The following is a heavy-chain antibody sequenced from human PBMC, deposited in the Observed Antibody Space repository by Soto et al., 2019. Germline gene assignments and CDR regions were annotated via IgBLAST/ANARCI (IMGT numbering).Heavy chain of an antibody. CDR2: IYSGGTI. Sequence: DVQVVESGGGLVQPGGSLRLSCAVSGFTVTINYMSWVRQAPGKGLEWVSDIYSGGTIYYADSVKGRFTISRDTSKNTLYLQMNSLRGDDTAVYYCHGYGYWGQGTLVTVSS. V-gene: IGHV3-53*01. D-gene: IGHD5-12*01. CDR1: GFTVTINY. J-gene: IGHJ4*02. CDR3: HGYGY.